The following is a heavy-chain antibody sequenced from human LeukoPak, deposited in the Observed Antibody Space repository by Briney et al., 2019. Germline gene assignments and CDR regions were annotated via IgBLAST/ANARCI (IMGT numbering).Heavy chain of an antibody. CDR1: GYVFTKDW. CDR3: ARYGYNNGLDY. D-gene: IGHD5-24*01. Sequence: PGGSLRLSCAASGYVFTKDWMGWVRQAPGKGLEWVANISRDGSETYYVDSVKGRFTISRDNAKDSLYLQMNSLRAEDTAVYYCARYGYNNGLDYWGQGTLVPVSS. V-gene: IGHV3-7*01. J-gene: IGHJ4*02. CDR2: ISRDGSET.